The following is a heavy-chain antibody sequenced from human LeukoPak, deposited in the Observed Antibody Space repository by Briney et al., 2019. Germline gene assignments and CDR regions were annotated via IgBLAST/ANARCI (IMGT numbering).Heavy chain of an antibody. V-gene: IGHV1-3*01. CDR2: INAGNGNT. CDR3: ARSSDGNWFDP. D-gene: IGHD3-10*01. J-gene: IGHJ5*02. CDR1: GYTFTSYA. Sequence: ASVKVSCKASGYTFTSYAMYWVRQAPGQRLEWMGWINAGNGNTKYSQKFQGRVTITRDTSASTAYMELSSLRSEDTAVYYCARSSDGNWFDPWGQGTLVTVSS.